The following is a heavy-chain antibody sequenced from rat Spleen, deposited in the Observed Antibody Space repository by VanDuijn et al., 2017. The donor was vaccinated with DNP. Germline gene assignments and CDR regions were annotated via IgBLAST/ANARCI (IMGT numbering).Heavy chain of an antibody. Sequence: QVQLKESGPGLVQPSQTLSLTCTVAGFSLTRYNVNWVRQPPGKGLEWVGVIWSDGSTNYNAALASRLSISRDTSKSQVFLKMNSLQTEDTATYYCASTLVNYGTYGYYAMDAWGQGTSVTVSS. J-gene: IGHJ4*01. V-gene: IGHV2-41*01. CDR2: IWSDGST. CDR3: ASTLVNYGTYGYYAMDA. CDR1: GFSLTRYN. D-gene: IGHD1-3*01.